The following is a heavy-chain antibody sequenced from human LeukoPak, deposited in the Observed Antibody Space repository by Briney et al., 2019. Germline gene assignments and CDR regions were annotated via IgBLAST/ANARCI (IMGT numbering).Heavy chain of an antibody. V-gene: IGHV1-2*02. CDR2: INPNSGGT. J-gene: IGHJ4*02. D-gene: IGHD6-25*01. CDR3: ARVGWAAPRVHFDS. Sequence: ASVKVSCKASGYTFSDYYIHSVRQAPGQGLEWMGWINPNSGGTHYAQKFQGRVTMTRDTSISTAYMELSRLRSDDTAVYYCARVGWAAPRVHFDSWGQGTLLTVSS. CDR1: GYTFSDYY.